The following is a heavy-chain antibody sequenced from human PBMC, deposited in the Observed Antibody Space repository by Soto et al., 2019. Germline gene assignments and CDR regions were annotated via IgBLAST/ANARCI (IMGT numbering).Heavy chain of an antibody. D-gene: IGHD3-10*01. CDR3: ARGSGRDWFDP. J-gene: IGHJ5*02. CDR2: IYYSGST. CDR1: GASTSSDY. V-gene: IGHV4-59*01. Sequence: SETLSHTCTVSGASTSSDYWSWIRQPPGKGLEWIGYIYYSGSTTYNPSLKSRVTISVDTSKNQFSLKLSSVIAADTAVYYCARGSGRDWFDPWGQGTLVTVSS.